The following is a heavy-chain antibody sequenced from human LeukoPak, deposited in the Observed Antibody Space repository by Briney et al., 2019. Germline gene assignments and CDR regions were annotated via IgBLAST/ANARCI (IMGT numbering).Heavy chain of an antibody. D-gene: IGHD3-22*01. Sequence: SQTLSLACTVSGASISSGRDCSSWIRRPGGKGLDWIGRMYPSGNTNYNPYLKSRLTISVDTSKNKFSLKLSTVTAADTALYYCARDVYDSSGYYLDYWGQGTLVTVSS. V-gene: IGHV4-61*02. CDR3: ARDVYDSSGYYLDY. CDR1: GASISSGRDC. J-gene: IGHJ4*02. CDR2: MYPSGNT.